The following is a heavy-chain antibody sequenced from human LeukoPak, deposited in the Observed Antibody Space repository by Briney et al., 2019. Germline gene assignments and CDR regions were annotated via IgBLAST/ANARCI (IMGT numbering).Heavy chain of an antibody. CDR1: GYSISSGYY. Sequence: PSETLSLTCSVSGYSISSGYYWGWIRQPPGRGLEWIGSIYYTGGTLYNPSLRSRVSMSVDTSTNQFSLKLTSVTAADTAVYYCARDQWRSSGHYFDYWGQGTLVTVSS. CDR2: IYYTGGT. CDR3: ARDQWRSSGHYFDY. D-gene: IGHD6-19*01. J-gene: IGHJ4*02. V-gene: IGHV4-38-2*02.